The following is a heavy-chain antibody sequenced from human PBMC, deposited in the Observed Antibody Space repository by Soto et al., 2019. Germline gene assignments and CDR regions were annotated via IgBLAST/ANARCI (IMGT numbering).Heavy chain of an antibody. V-gene: IGHV1-46*03. CDR2: INPSGGST. CDR3: ARGGPDYYDSSGFEY. CDR1: GYTFTSYY. Sequence: QVQLVQSGAEVKKPGASVKVSCKASGYTFTSYYMHWVRQAPGQGLEWMGIINPSGGSTSYAKKFEGRVTMARDTSTSEVYLELSSLRSEDTAVYCGARGGPDYYDSSGFEYWGQGTLVTVSS. D-gene: IGHD3-22*01. J-gene: IGHJ4*02.